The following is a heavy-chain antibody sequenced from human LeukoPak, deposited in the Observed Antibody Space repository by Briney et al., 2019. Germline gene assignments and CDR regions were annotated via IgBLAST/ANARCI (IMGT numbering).Heavy chain of an antibody. CDR3: ARGPYSYDSSGAFDI. V-gene: IGHV4-61*02. D-gene: IGHD3-22*01. Sequence: SETLSLTCTVSGDSVSSGDYHWSWIRQPAGKGLEWIGRISSSGSTNYNPSLKSRVTISVDTSKNQFSLKLSSVTAADTAVYFCARGPYSYDSSGAFDIWGQGTMVTVSS. CDR2: ISSSGST. J-gene: IGHJ3*02. CDR1: GDSVSSGDYH.